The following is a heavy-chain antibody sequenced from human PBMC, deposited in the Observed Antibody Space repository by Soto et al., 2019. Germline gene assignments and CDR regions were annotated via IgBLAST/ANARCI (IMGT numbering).Heavy chain of an antibody. V-gene: IGHV5-51*01. CDR2: VYPGDSDT. J-gene: IGHJ3*02. CDR3: ARRINIDAFDI. Sequence: PGESLKISCKTSGYSFTNYWIGWVRQMPGKGLEWMGIVYPGDSDTRYSPSFQGQVTISADKSITTAYLQWSSLKASDTAMYFCARRINIDAFDIWGQGTMVTVS. CDR1: GYSFTNYW.